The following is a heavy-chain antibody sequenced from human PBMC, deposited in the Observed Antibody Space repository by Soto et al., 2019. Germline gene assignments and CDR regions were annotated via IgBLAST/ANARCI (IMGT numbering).Heavy chain of an antibody. V-gene: IGHV3-21*01. D-gene: IGHD1-7*01. CDR3: ARAHSITGTIYLDY. CDR1: GFTFSSYS. J-gene: IGHJ4*02. CDR2: ISSGSTYI. Sequence: GGSLRLSCAASGFTFSSYSMIWVRQAPGKGLEWVSPISSGSTYIYFADSVRGRFSISRDNTDNSLYLQMNSLRAEDTAVYYCARAHSITGTIYLDYWGQGTLVTVPQ.